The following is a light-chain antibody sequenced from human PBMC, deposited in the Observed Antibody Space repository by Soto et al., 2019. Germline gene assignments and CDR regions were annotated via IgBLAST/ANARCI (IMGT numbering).Light chain of an antibody. CDR2: DVS. CDR1: SSDIGGDKF. J-gene: IGLJ2*01. CDR3: SSFTTKNARI. Sequence: QSALTQPASVSGSPGQSITISCTGTSSDIGGDKFVSWYQQHPGEAPKLMIYDVSHRPSGVSDRFSGSKSGNTASLTISGLQAVDEGDYYCSSFTTKNARIFGGGTKLTVL. V-gene: IGLV2-14*03.